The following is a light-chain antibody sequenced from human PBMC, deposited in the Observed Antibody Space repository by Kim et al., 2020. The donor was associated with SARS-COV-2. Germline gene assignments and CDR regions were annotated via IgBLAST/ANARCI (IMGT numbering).Light chain of an antibody. CDR1: QSVLYSSNNKNN. Sequence: IVMTQSPDSLAVSLGERATINCKSSQSVLYSSNNKNNLAWYQQKAGQPPKLLIYWASTRESGVPDRFSGSGSGTDFTLTISSLQAEDVAVYYCQHYYSSPRTFGQGTKVDIK. J-gene: IGKJ1*01. CDR2: WAS. CDR3: QHYYSSPRT. V-gene: IGKV4-1*01.